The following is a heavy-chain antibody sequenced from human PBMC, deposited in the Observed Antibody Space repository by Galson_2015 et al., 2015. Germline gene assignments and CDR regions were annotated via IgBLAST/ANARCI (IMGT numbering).Heavy chain of an antibody. CDR1: GFTFSRYS. Sequence: SLRLSCAGSGFTFSRYSMNWVRQAPGEALEWVSDISSSSSTIYYADTVKGRFTISRDNAKNSLYLQMNSLRAEDAAVYYCARKDSGAAFDIWGQGTMVTVSS. J-gene: IGHJ3*02. CDR2: ISSSSSTI. D-gene: IGHD3-10*01. V-gene: IGHV3-48*01. CDR3: ARKDSGAAFDI.